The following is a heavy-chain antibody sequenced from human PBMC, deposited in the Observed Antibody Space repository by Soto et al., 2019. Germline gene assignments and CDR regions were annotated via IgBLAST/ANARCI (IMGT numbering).Heavy chain of an antibody. D-gene: IGHD3-10*01. CDR1: GYTFTNYG. Sequence: ASVKVSCKASGYTFTNYGISWVRQAPGQGLEWMGWISAYNGNTKYAQKLQGRVTMTTDTSTSTAYMELGSLRSDDTAVYYCARGVGSGSYYNQYNWFAPWGQGTLVTVSS. CDR2: ISAYNGNT. CDR3: ARGVGSGSYYNQYNWFAP. V-gene: IGHV1-18*01. J-gene: IGHJ5*02.